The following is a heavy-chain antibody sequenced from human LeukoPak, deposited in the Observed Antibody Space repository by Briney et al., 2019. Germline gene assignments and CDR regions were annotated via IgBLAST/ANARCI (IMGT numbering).Heavy chain of an antibody. CDR1: GYTFTSYY. CDR3: AVMIVVAHGAFDY. CDR2: INPSGGST. J-gene: IGHJ4*02. V-gene: IGHV1-46*03. D-gene: IGHD3-22*01. Sequence: ASVKVSCKASGYTFTSYYMHWVRQAPGQGLEWMGIINPSGGSTSYAQKFQGRVTMTRDMSTSTVYMELSSLRSEDTAVYYCAVMIVVAHGAFDYWGQGTLVTVSS.